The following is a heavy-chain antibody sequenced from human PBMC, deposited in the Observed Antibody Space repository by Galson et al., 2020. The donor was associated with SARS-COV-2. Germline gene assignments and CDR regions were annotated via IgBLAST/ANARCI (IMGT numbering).Heavy chain of an antibody. Sequence: ASVKVSCKASGYTFTSFYMHWVRQAPGQGLEWMGIINPSGGSTIYAQKFQGRVTMTRDTSTSTVYMELSSLRSEDTAVYYCARDRETYYDCWSGYYNNDYFGMDVWGQGTTVTVSS. D-gene: IGHD3-3*01. CDR1: GYTFTSFY. J-gene: IGHJ6*02. CDR3: ARDRETYYDCWSGYYNNDYFGMDV. CDR2: INPSGGST. V-gene: IGHV1-46*01.